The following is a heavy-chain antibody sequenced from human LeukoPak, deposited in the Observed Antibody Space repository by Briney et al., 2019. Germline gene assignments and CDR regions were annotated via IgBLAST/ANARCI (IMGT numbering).Heavy chain of an antibody. V-gene: IGHV1-8*01. J-gene: IGHJ4*02. CDR3: ARGLGGQLVRDY. Sequence: ASVKVSCKASGYTFTSYDINWVRQATGQGLEWMGWMNTNSGNTGYAQKFQGRVTMARNTSISTAYMELSSLRSEDTAVYYCARGLGGQLVRDYWGQGTLVTVSS. D-gene: IGHD6-6*01. CDR1: GYTFTSYD. CDR2: MNTNSGNT.